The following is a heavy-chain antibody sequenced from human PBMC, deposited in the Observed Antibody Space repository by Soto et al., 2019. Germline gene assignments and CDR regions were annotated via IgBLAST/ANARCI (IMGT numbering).Heavy chain of an antibody. J-gene: IGHJ4*01. Sequence: SETLSLTCSVSGYSIRSGYYWGWVRQAPGKGLEWLGSVYHNGIMFHNPSFQSRVTISVDTSKNQFSLNLRSVTAADTAVYYCAALWFGELAFNYWGQGILVTVSS. V-gene: IGHV4-38-2*02. CDR1: GYSIRSGYY. CDR2: VYHNGIM. CDR3: AALWFGELAFNY. D-gene: IGHD3-10*01.